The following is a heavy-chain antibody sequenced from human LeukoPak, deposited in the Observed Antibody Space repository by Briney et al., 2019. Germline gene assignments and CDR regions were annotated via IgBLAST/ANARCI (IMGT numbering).Heavy chain of an antibody. CDR1: GYTFTGYY. CDR3: ARDVGQQWLFDY. CDR2: INPNSGGT. V-gene: IGHV1-2*06. D-gene: IGHD6-19*01. Sequence: ASVKVSCKASGYTFTGYYMHWVRQAPGQGLEWMGRINPNSGGTNYAQKFQGRVTMTRDTSISTAYMELSRLRSDDTAVYYCARDVGQQWLFDYWGQGTLVTVSS. J-gene: IGHJ4*02.